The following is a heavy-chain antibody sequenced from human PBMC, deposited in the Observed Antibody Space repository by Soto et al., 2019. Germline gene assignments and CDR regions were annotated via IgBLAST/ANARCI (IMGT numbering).Heavy chain of an antibody. Sequence: RGESLKISCKGSGYSFTSYWIGWVRQMPGKGLEWMGIIYPGDSDTRYSPSFQGQVTISADKSISTAYLQWSSLKASDTAMYYCARHLTTVVTRGVVGVYYYYGMDVWGQGTTVTVSS. CDR2: IYPGDSDT. CDR1: GYSFTSYW. V-gene: IGHV5-51*01. CDR3: ARHLTTVVTRGVVGVYYYYGMDV. D-gene: IGHD4-17*01. J-gene: IGHJ6*02.